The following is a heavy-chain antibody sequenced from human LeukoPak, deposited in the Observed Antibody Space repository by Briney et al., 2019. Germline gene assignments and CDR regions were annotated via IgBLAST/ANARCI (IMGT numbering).Heavy chain of an antibody. D-gene: IGHD2-15*01. CDR3: ARGGGYCSGGSCYPKVFDY. V-gene: IGHV4-31*03. Sequence: SETLSLTCTVSGGSISSGGYYWSWIRQHPGKGLEWIGYIYYSGSTYYNPSLKSRVTISVDTSKNQFSLKLSSVTAADTAVYYCARGGGYCSGGSCYPKVFDYWGQGTLVTVSS. CDR1: GGSISSGGYY. CDR2: IYYSGST. J-gene: IGHJ4*02.